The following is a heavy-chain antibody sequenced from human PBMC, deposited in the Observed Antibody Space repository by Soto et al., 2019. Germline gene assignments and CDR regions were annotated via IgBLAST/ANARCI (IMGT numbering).Heavy chain of an antibody. CDR3: ARDIVANIGDSPRLDY. CDR2: ISGYTGNT. V-gene: IGHV1-18*01. CDR1: GYIFAKYG. D-gene: IGHD5-12*01. J-gene: IGHJ4*02. Sequence: ASVKVSCKTSGYIFAKYGISWVRQAPGQGLEWMGWISGYTGNTNYAQKFQGRVTMTTDTSTSAAFLEVRSLRYDETAVYYCARDIVANIGDSPRLDYWGQGTVVTVSS.